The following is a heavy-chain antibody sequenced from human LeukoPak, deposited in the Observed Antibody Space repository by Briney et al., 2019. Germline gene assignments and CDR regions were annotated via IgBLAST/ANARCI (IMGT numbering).Heavy chain of an antibody. J-gene: IGHJ3*02. V-gene: IGHV4-61*02. D-gene: IGHD6-19*01. CDR3: ARDPHGWPHDAFDI. CDR2: IHSTGST. CDR1: GGPISSGSYY. Sequence: SETLSLTXTVSGGPISSGSYYWNCIRQPAGKGLGWIGRIHSTGSTNYNFSLKSRVTISVDTSKNQFSLKLSSVTAADTAVYYCARDPHGWPHDAFDIWGQGTMVTVSS.